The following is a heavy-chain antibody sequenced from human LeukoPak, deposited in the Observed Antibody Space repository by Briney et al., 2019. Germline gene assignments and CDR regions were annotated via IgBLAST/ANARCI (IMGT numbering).Heavy chain of an antibody. D-gene: IGHD4-23*01. V-gene: IGHV4-39*07. CDR3: ARDLGYGGKGGIDY. CDR2: IYYSGST. J-gene: IGHJ4*02. CDR1: GGSISSYY. Sequence: SETLSLTCTVSGGSISSYYWGWIRQPPGKGLEWIGSIYYSGSTYYNPSLKSRVTISVDTSKNQFSLKLSSVTAADTAVYYCARDLGYGGKGGIDYWGQGTLVTVSS.